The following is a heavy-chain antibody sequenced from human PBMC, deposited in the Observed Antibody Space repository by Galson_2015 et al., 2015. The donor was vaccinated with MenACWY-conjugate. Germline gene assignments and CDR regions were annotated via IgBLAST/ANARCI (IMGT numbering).Heavy chain of an antibody. J-gene: IGHJ4*02. Sequence: SLRLSCAASGFTFSSYGMHWVRHAPGKGLEWVAVIWYDGSNKYYADSVKGRFTISRDNSKNTLYLQMNSLRAEDTSVYYCARDYCSSTSCYFDYWGQGTLVTVSS. CDR2: IWYDGSNK. V-gene: IGHV3-33*01. CDR1: GFTFSSYG. D-gene: IGHD2-2*01. CDR3: ARDYCSSTSCYFDY.